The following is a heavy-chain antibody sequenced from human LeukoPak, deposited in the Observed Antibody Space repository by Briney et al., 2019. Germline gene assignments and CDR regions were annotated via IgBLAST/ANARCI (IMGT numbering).Heavy chain of an antibody. CDR1: GFTFSNFW. CDR2: IKQDETEK. Sequence: GGSLRPSCTASGFTFSNFWMGWVRQAPGKGLEWVANIKQDETEKFYLGSVKGRFTISRDNSKNTLYLQMNSLRAEDTAVYYCARGDSGPLFDCWGQGTLVTVSS. D-gene: IGHD1-26*01. J-gene: IGHJ4*02. V-gene: IGHV3-7*01. CDR3: ARGDSGPLFDC.